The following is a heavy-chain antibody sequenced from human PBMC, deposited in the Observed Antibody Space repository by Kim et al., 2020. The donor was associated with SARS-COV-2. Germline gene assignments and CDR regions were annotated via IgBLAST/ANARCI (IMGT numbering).Heavy chain of an antibody. CDR2: IYYSGST. CDR3: ARHPRQLVHWYFDL. J-gene: IGHJ2*01. V-gene: IGHV4-39*01. Sequence: SETLSLTCTVSGGSISSSSYYWGWIRQPPGKGLEWIGSIYYSGSTYYNPSLKSRVTISVDTSKNQFSLKLSSVTAADTAVYYCARHPRQLVHWYFDLWGRGTLVTVSS. CDR1: GGSISSSSYY. D-gene: IGHD6-13*01.